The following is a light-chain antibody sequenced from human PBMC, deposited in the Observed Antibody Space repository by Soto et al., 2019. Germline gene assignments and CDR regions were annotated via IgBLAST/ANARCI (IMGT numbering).Light chain of an antibody. CDR2: DVI. CDR1: SSDVGGYNY. J-gene: IGLJ1*01. V-gene: IGLV2-14*03. CDR3: SSYTGSTTLYV. Sequence: SVLTQPASVSGSPGQSITISCTGTSSDVGGYNYVSWYQQHPGKVPKLMIYDVINRPSGVSNRFSGSKSGNTASLTISGLQAEDEADYYCSSYTGSTTLYVFGSGTKVTVL.